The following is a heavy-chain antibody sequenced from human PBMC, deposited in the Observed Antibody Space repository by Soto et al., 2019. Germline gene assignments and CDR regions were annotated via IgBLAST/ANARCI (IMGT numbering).Heavy chain of an antibody. CDR2: IIPIFGTA. Sequence: GASVKVSCKASGGTFSSYAISWVRQAPGQGLEWMGGIIPIFGTANYAQKFQGRVTITADKSTSTAYMELSSLRSEDTAVYYCGRVRDSGYDSYYYYYGTDVWGQGTTVTVSS. CDR1: GGTFSSYA. J-gene: IGHJ6*02. V-gene: IGHV1-69*06. CDR3: GRVRDSGYDSYYYYYGTDV. D-gene: IGHD5-12*01.